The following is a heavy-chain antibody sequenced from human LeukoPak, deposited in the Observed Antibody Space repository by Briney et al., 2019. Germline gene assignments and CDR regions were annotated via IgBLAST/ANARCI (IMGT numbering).Heavy chain of an antibody. CDR3: AVTTVGFALDY. Sequence: PGGSLRLSCVTSGFTFSSYWMSWVRQAPGKGLEWVANIKQDGSEKFYVDSVKGRFTISRDNAKNSLYLQMNSLRAEDTAVYYCAVTTVGFALDYWGQGTLVTVSS. V-gene: IGHV3-7*01. CDR1: GFTFSSYW. J-gene: IGHJ4*02. D-gene: IGHD4-17*01. CDR2: IKQDGSEK.